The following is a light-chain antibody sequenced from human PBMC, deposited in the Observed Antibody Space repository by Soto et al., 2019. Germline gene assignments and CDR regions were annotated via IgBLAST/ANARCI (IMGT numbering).Light chain of an antibody. J-gene: IGKJ5*01. CDR2: DAS. CDR3: QQYGSSPLT. V-gene: IGKV3D-20*01. Sequence: QSPATLSLSPGERATLSGGAIQSVTSSHLALYQQKPGLAPRLLIHDASSRATGIPDRFSGSGSGTDFTLTISRLEPEDFAVYYCQQYGSSPLTFGQGTRLEIK. CDR1: QSVTSSH.